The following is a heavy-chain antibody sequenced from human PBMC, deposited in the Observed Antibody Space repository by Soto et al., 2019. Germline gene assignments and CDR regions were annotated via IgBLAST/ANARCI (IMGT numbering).Heavy chain of an antibody. V-gene: IGHV1-2*02. Sequence: SVKVSCKASGYTFTAYYIHWVRQAPVQGPEWMAWINPDSGATYSAPKFQGRVTVTSDTSINTSSMELSSLRSDDTAVYYCARVKYGNLRPPTSLFDPWGQGTLVTVSS. CDR1: GYTFTAYY. D-gene: IGHD3-10*01. J-gene: IGHJ5*02. CDR2: INPDSGAT. CDR3: ARVKYGNLRPPTSLFDP.